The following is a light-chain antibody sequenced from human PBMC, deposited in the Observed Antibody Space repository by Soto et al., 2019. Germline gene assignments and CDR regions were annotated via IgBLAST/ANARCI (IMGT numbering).Light chain of an antibody. J-gene: IGKJ1*01. CDR3: KKYSTSQWT. V-gene: IGKV3-20*01. CDR2: GTY. Sequence: AWYQQKPGQAHRIIIYGTYIRATGIKERFSGSGSGTDFTLTIRRMEPEDFAVYFCKKYSTSQWTVGQGPKVDLK.